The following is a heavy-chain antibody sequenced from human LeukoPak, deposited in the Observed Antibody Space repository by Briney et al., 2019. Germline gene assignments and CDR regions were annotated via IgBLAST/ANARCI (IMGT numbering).Heavy chain of an antibody. V-gene: IGHV4-34*01. J-gene: IGHJ4*02. D-gene: IGHD6-13*01. Sequence: PSETLSLTCAVYGGSFSGYYWSWIRQPPGKGLEWIGEINHSGSTNYNPSLKSRVTISVDTSKNQFSLKLSSVTAADTAVYYCVRGTFSSSWYFDYWGQGTLVTVSS. CDR1: GGSFSGYY. CDR3: VRGTFSSSWYFDY. CDR2: INHSGST.